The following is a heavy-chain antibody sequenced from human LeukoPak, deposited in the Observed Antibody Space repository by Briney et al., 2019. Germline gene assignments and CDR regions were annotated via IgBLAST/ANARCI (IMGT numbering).Heavy chain of an antibody. CDR1: GFTFSSYA. CDR3: AKDASVQPFARGSLDY. V-gene: IGHV3-23*01. CDR2: ISGSGGST. J-gene: IGHJ4*02. Sequence: TGGSLRLSCAASGFTFSSYAMSWVRQAPGKGLEWVSAISGSGGSTYYADSVKGRFTISRDNSKNTLYLQMNSLRAEDTAVYYCAKDASVQPFARGSLDYWGQGTLVTVSS. D-gene: IGHD3-16*01.